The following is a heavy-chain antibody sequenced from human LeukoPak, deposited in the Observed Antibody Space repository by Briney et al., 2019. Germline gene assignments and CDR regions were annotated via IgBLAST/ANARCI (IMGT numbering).Heavy chain of an antibody. CDR2: MNPNSGNT. D-gene: IGHD3-10*01. CDR3: ARGGYYYGSGSSNSDY. V-gene: IGHV1-8*01. CDR1: GYTFTSYD. J-gene: IGHJ4*02. Sequence: ASVKVSCKASGYTFTSYDINWVRQATGQGLEWMGWMNPNSGNTGYAQKFQGRVTMTRNTSISTAYMELSSLRSEDTAVYYCARGGYYYGSGSSNSDYWGQGTLVTVSS.